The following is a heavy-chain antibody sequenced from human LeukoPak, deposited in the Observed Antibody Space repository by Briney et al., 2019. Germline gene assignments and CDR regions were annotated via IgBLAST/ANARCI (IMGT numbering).Heavy chain of an antibody. V-gene: IGHV1-69*04. Sequence: SVKVSCKASGGTFSSYAISWVRQAHGQGLEWMGRIIPILGIVKNAQKFQGRVTITADKSTSTAYMELSSLRSEDTAVYYCASNIAAAGRNAFDIWGQGTMVIVSS. CDR2: IIPILGIV. CDR3: ASNIAAAGRNAFDI. CDR1: GGTFSSYA. D-gene: IGHD6-13*01. J-gene: IGHJ3*02.